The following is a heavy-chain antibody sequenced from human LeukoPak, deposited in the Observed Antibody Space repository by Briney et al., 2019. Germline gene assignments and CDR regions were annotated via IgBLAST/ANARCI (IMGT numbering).Heavy chain of an antibody. CDR2: ISSSSSYI. J-gene: IGHJ6*03. CDR1: GFTFSSYS. V-gene: IGHV3-21*01. D-gene: IGHD6-19*01. Sequence: GGSLRLSCAASGFTFSSYSMNWVRQPTGKGLEWVSSISSSSSYIYYADSVKGRFTISRDNAKNSLYLQMNSLRAEDTAVYYCASGGSGWYYYYMDVWGKGTTVTISS. CDR3: ASGGSGWYYYYMDV.